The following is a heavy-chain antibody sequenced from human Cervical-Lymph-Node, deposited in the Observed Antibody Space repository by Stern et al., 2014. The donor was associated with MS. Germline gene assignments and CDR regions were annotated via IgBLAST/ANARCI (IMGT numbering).Heavy chain of an antibody. D-gene: IGHD4/OR15-4a*01. V-gene: IGHV4-59*01. CDR3: ARDKVDDGWHAGIRSFDL. CDR1: GVSISRYY. J-gene: IGHJ4*02. Sequence: QVQLQESGPGLVKPWETLSLTCTVSGVSISRYYWSWIRQPPGKGLAWIGYIHHSGSTNYNPSLKSRLTISIDTSKNQCSMKLSSVTAADTAVYLCARDKVDDGWHAGIRSFDLWGQGTLVTVSS. CDR2: IHHSGST.